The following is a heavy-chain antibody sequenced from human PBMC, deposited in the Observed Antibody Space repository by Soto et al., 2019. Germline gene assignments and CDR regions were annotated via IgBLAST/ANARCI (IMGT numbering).Heavy chain of an antibody. J-gene: IGHJ6*02. D-gene: IGHD1-1*01. CDR2: IDWDDDK. CDR3: VRTRVRPSCDGMDV. V-gene: IGHV2-70*11. Sequence: GSGPTLVNPTQTLTLTCTLSGFSLSTNRKCMSWIRQPQGKALERLARIDWDDDKYYTTSLKTRLTISKDTSKNQVVLTMTNMDPVDTATYYCVRTRVRPSCDGMDVWGQGTTVTVSS. CDR1: GFSLSTNRKC.